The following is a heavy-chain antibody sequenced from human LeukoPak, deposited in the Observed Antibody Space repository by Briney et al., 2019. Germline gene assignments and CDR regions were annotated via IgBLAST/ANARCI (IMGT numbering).Heavy chain of an antibody. V-gene: IGHV3-23*01. J-gene: IGHJ3*02. Sequence: GSLRLSCAASGFTFSSYAMSWVRQAPGKGLEWVSAISGSGGSTYYADSVKGRFTISRDNSKNTLYLQMNSLRAEDTAVYYCAKGNAPIAVAGLGMAFDIWGQGTMVTVSS. D-gene: IGHD6-19*01. CDR3: AKGNAPIAVAGLGMAFDI. CDR2: ISGSGGST. CDR1: GFTFSSYA.